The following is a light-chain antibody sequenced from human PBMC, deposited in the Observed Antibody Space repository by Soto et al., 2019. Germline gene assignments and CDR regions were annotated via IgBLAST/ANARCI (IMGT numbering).Light chain of an antibody. CDR3: QQLNSFT. CDR2: AAS. CDR1: QGISSC. V-gene: IGKV1-9*01. Sequence: DIQLTQSPSFLSASVGDRVTITCRASQGISSCLAWYQQRPGKAPKLLIYAASTLQSGVPSRFSGSGSGTEFTLTISSLQPEDFATYYCQQLNSFTFGPGTKVDIK. J-gene: IGKJ3*01.